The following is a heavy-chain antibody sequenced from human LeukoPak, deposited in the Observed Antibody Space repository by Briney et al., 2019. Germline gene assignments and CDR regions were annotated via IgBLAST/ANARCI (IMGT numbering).Heavy chain of an antibody. CDR1: GYTFTGYY. J-gene: IGHJ4*02. CDR3: SRGRADGYSGYDFGDY. V-gene: IGHV1-2*02. CDR2: VNPNSGGT. Sequence: ASVKVSCKASGYTFTGYYMHWVRQAPGQGLEWMGWVNPNSGGTDYAQKFQGRVTMARDTSISTAYMELSSLTSDDTAVYYCSRGRADGYSGYDFGDYWGQGTLVTVSS. D-gene: IGHD5-12*01.